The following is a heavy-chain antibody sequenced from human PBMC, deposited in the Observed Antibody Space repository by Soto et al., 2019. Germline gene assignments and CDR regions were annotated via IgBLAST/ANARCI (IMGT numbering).Heavy chain of an antibody. V-gene: IGHV1-18*01. D-gene: IGHD4-17*01. J-gene: IGHJ5*02. CDR1: GYTFTSYG. CDR3: ARDVTTVTPYNWFDP. CDR2: ISAYNGNT. Sequence: QVQLVQSGAEVKKPGASVKVSCKASGYTFTSYGISWVRQAPGQGLEWMGWISAYNGNTNYAQKLQGRVTMTTDTSTSTAYMELRSLRSDDTAVYCCARDVTTVTPYNWFDPWGQGTLVTVSS.